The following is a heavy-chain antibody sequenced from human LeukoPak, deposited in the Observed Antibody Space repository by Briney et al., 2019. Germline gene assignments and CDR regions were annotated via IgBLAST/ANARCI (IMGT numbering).Heavy chain of an antibody. CDR3: ANRDGSNSFDY. Sequence: SETLSLTCTVSGGSISSGSYYWSWIRQPAGKGLEWIGRIYTSGSTNYNPSLKSRVTISVDTSKNQFSLKLSSVTAADTAVYYCANRDGSNSFDYWGQGTLVTVSS. CDR1: GGSISSGSYY. V-gene: IGHV4-61*02. D-gene: IGHD5-24*01. J-gene: IGHJ4*02. CDR2: IYTSGST.